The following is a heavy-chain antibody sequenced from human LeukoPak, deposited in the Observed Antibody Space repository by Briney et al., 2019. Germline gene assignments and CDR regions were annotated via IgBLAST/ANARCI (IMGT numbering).Heavy chain of an antibody. CDR2: IYHSGST. CDR1: GYSISSGYY. V-gene: IGHV4-38-2*01. CDR3: ARQVPRDIVVVPARPFDP. Sequence: SKTLSLTCAVSGYSISSGYYWGWIRQPPGKGLEWVGSIYHSGSTYYNPSLKSRVTISVDTSKNQFSLKLSSVTAADTAVYYCARQVPRDIVVVPARPFDPWGQGTLVTVSS. J-gene: IGHJ5*02. D-gene: IGHD2-2*01.